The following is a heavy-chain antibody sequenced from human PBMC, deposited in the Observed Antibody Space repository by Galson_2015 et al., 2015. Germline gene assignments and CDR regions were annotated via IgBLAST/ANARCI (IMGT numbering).Heavy chain of an antibody. D-gene: IGHD2-15*01. CDR2: ISYDGSNK. J-gene: IGHJ6*02. CDR3: ARVGSGYDPRSPKRLDCSGGSCYSHYYYGMDV. Sequence: SLRLSCAASGFTFSSYGMHWVRQAPGKGLEWVAVISYDGSNKYYADSVKGRFTISRDNSKNTLYLQMNSLRAEDTAVYYCARVGSGYDPRSPKRLDCSGGSCYSHYYYGMDVWGQGTTVTVSS. CDR1: GFTFSSYG. V-gene: IGHV3-30*03.